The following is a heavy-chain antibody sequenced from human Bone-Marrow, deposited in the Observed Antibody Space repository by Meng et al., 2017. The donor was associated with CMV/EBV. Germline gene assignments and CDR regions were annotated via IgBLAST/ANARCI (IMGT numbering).Heavy chain of an antibody. D-gene: IGHD3-3*01. J-gene: IGHJ4*02. Sequence: GESLKISCVSSGSTFSTYAMSWVRQAPGKGLEWVAAVSGGDGTTYYADSVKGRFTISRDNSKNTLYLQMNSLRAEDTAVYYCANRDFWSGYGIDYWGRGTLVTVSS. CDR1: GSTFSTYA. CDR2: VSGGDGTT. V-gene: IGHV3-23*01. CDR3: ANRDFWSGYGIDY.